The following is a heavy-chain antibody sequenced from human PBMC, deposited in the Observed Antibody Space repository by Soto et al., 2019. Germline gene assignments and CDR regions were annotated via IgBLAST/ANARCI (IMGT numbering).Heavy chain of an antibody. D-gene: IGHD3-22*01. Sequence: GESLKISCKGSGYSFTSYWISWVRQMPGKGLEWMGRIDPSDSYTNYSPSFQGHVTISADKSISTAYLQWSSLKASDTAMYYCARHLPYYYDSSGYYYLDYWGQGTMVTVYS. CDR3: ARHLPYYYDSSGYYYLDY. CDR1: GYSFTSYW. J-gene: IGHJ4*02. V-gene: IGHV5-10-1*01. CDR2: IDPSDSYT.